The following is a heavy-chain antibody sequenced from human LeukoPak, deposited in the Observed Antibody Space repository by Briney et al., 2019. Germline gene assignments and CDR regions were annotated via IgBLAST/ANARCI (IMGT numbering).Heavy chain of an antibody. CDR3: ARIAVTGMWYFDY. CDR2: ISDSGGGT. Sequence: GGSLRLSCAASGFTFRSYSMNWVRQAPGKGLEWVSGISDSGGGTYYADSVKGRFTISRDNAKKSLYLQMNSLRAEDTAVYYCARIAVTGMWYFDYWGQGTLVTVSS. J-gene: IGHJ4*02. CDR1: GFTFRSYS. D-gene: IGHD6-19*01. V-gene: IGHV3-23*01.